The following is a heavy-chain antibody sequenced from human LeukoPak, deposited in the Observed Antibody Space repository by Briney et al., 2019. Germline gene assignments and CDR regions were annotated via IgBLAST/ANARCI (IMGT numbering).Heavy chain of an antibody. CDR1: GFTFSSYA. J-gene: IGHJ4*02. CDR3: AKDCCDFWSGYTGPYDY. Sequence: PGGSLRLSCAASGFTFSSYAMSWVRQAPGKGLEWVSAISGSGGSTYYADSVKGRFTISRDNSKNTLYLQMNSLRAEDTAVYYCAKDCCDFWSGYTGPYDYWGQGTLVTVSS. D-gene: IGHD3-3*01. V-gene: IGHV3-23*01. CDR2: ISGSGGST.